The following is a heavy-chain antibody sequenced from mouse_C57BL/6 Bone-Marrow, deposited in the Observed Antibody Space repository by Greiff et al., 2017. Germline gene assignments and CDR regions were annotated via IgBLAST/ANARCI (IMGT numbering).Heavy chain of an antibody. Sequence: ASGPGLVKPSQSLSLTCSVTGYSITSGYYWNWIRQFPGNKLEWMGYISYAGSNNYNPSLKNRISITREPSKTQFFLKLNSVTTEDTATYYCERERGLRRDFDYWGQGTTLTVSA. CDR1: GYSITSGYY. CDR3: ERERGLRRDFDY. V-gene: IGHV3-6*01. CDR2: ISYAGSN. D-gene: IGHD2-4*01. J-gene: IGHJ2*01.